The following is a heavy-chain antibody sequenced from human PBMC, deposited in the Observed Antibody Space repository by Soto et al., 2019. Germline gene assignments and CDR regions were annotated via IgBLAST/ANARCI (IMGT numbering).Heavy chain of an antibody. V-gene: IGHV3-23*01. CDR2: ISGSGGST. CDR3: AKVGSGGYYDILTGLKWGFVDV. J-gene: IGHJ6*04. D-gene: IGHD3-9*01. Sequence: GGSLRLSCAASGFTFSSYAMSWVRQAPGKGLEWVSAISGSGGSTYYADSVKGRFTISRDNSKNTLYLQMNSLRAEDTAVYYCAKVGSGGYYDILTGLKWGFVDVWGKGTTVTVSS. CDR1: GFTFSSYA.